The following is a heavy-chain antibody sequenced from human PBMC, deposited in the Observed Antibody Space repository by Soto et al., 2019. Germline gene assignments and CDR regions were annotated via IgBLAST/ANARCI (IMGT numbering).Heavy chain of an antibody. J-gene: IGHJ4*02. CDR1: GYTFTSYG. V-gene: IGHV1-18*01. CDR2: ISAYNGNT. D-gene: IGHD3-16*02. Sequence: ASVKVSCKASGYTFTSYGISWVRQAPGQGLEWMGWISAYNGNTNYAQKLQGRVTMTTDTSTSTAYMELRSLRSDDTAVYYCARCGDGIMITFGGVIALFDSWGKGTLVTVSS. CDR3: ARCGDGIMITFGGVIALFDS.